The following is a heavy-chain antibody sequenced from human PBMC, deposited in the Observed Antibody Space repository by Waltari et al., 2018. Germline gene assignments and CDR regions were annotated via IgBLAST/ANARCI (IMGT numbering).Heavy chain of an antibody. J-gene: IGHJ4*02. CDR3: AREVVVTAIRWNYFDY. Sequence: QVQLVQSGAEVKKPGSSVKVSCKASGGTFSSYAISWVRQAPGQGLEWMGGISPIFGTANYAQKFQGRVTITADESTSTAYMELSSLRSEDTAVYYCAREVVVTAIRWNYFDYWGQGTLVTVSS. CDR1: GGTFSSYA. D-gene: IGHD2-21*02. CDR2: ISPIFGTA. V-gene: IGHV1-69*01.